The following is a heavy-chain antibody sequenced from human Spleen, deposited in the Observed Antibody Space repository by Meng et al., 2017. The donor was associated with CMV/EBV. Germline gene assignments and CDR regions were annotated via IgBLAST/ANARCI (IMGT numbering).Heavy chain of an antibody. V-gene: IGHV3-48*04. CDR2: ISSSGSTI. CDR3: ATDTGSH. D-gene: IGHD3-10*01. CDR1: GFSFSSYG. J-gene: IGHJ4*02. Sequence: GESLKISCAASGFSFSSYGIHWVRQAPGKGLEWVSYISSSGSTIYYADSVKGRFTISRDNAKNSLYLQMNSLRAEDTAVYCCATDTGSHWGQGTLVTVSS.